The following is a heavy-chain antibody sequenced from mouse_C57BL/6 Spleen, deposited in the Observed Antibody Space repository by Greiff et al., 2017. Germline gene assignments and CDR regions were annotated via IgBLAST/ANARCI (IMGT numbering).Heavy chain of an antibody. V-gene: IGHV5-17*01. D-gene: IGHD4-1*01. CDR3: ARTGHFDF. J-gene: IGHJ2*01. CDR1: GFSFSDYG. CDR2: ISSVSSTI. Sequence: EVKLMESGGGLVKPGGSLKLSCAASGFSFSDYGMHWVRQAPEKGLEWVAYISSVSSTIDYADTVKGRFTISRDNAKNTLFLQMTSLRSEDTAMYYCARTGHFDFWGQGTTLTVSS.